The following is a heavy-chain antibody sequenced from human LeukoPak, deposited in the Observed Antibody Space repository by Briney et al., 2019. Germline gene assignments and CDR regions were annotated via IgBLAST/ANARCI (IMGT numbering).Heavy chain of an antibody. CDR3: ARDSSGYYPYNWFDP. V-gene: IGHV4-59*01. D-gene: IGHD3-22*01. CDR1: GGSFSSYY. Sequence: PSETLSLTCAVYGGSFSSYYWSWIRQPPGKGLEWIGYIYYSGSTNYNPSLKSRVTISVDTSKNQFSLKLSSVTAADTAVYYCARDSSGYYPYNWFDPWGQGTLVTVSS. CDR2: IYYSGST. J-gene: IGHJ5*02.